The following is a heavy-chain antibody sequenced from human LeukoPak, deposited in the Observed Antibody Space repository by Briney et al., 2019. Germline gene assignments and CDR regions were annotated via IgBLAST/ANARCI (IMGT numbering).Heavy chain of an antibody. CDR3: ARSPIGLGFFDN. Sequence: ASVKVSCKASGGTFSSYAISWVRQAPGQGLEWMGWITPNSGDTDYAQKFQGRVTMTRDTSITTAYMELSSLRSDDTAMYYCARSPIGLGFFDNWGQGTLVTVSS. V-gene: IGHV1-2*02. D-gene: IGHD7-27*01. CDR1: GGTFSSYA. CDR2: ITPNSGDT. J-gene: IGHJ4*02.